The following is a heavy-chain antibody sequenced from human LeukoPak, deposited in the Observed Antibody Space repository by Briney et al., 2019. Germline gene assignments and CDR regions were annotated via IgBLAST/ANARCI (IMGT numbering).Heavy chain of an antibody. Sequence: GVLRLSCAASGFTVSSYYMSWVRQAPGKGLEWVSVIYSGGSTYYADSVKGRFTISRDNSKNTLYLQMNSLRAEDAAVYYCARDRAYCGGDCYSGMDVWGQGTTVTVSS. J-gene: IGHJ6*02. CDR3: ARDRAYCGGDCYSGMDV. V-gene: IGHV3-66*02. D-gene: IGHD2-21*01. CDR2: IYSGGST. CDR1: GFTVSSYY.